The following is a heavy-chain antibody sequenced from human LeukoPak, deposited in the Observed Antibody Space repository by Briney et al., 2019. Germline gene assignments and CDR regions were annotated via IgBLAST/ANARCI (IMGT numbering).Heavy chain of an antibody. CDR2: ISSSSSYI. CDR1: GFTFSSYS. D-gene: IGHD3-16*02. V-gene: IGHV3-21*01. Sequence: GGSLRLSCAASGFTFSSYSMNWVRQAPGKGLEWVSSISSSSSYIYYADSVKGRFTISRDNAKNSLYLQVNSLRAEDTAVYYCARDLGYDYVWGSYREGDYWGQGTLVTVSS. CDR3: ARDLGYDYVWGSYREGDY. J-gene: IGHJ4*02.